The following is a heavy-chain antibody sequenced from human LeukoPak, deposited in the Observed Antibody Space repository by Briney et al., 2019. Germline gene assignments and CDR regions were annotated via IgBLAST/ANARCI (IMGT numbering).Heavy chain of an antibody. CDR2: IKQDGSEK. V-gene: IGHV3-7*04. CDR3: ARDVT. CDR1: GFTFSGYW. D-gene: IGHD2/OR15-2a*01. Sequence: GGSLRLSCAASGFTFSGYWMSWVRQAPGKRLEWVANIKQDGSEKNYVDSVKGRFTISRDNDKNSLFLQMNSLRADDTAVYFFARDVTWGQGTLVTVSS. J-gene: IGHJ5*02.